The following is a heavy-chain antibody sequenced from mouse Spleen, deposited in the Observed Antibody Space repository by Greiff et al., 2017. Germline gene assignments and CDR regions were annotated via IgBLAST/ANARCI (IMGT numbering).Heavy chain of an antibody. CDR2: ISSGGGNT. D-gene: IGHD2-4*01. CDR3: ARHDYHVGPPAMDY. J-gene: IGHJ4*01. V-gene: IGHV5-9*04. CDR1: GFTFSSYT. Sequence: EVQRVESGGGLVKPGGSLKLSCAASGFTFSSYTMSWVRQTPAKRLEWVATISSGGGNTYYPDSVKGRFTISRDNARNTLYLQMSSLRSEDTAMYFCARHDYHVGPPAMDYWGQGTSVTVSS.